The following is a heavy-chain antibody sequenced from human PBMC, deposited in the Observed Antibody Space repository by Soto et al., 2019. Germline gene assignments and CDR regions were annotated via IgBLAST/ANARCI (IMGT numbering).Heavy chain of an antibody. D-gene: IGHD6-6*01. CDR2: IYPGDSDT. CDR1: GYSFTSYW. V-gene: IGHV5-51*01. J-gene: IGHJ3*02. Sequence: GESLKISCKGSGYSFTSYWIGWVRQMPGKGLEWMGIIYPGDSDTRYSPSFQGQVTISADKSISTAYLQWSSLKASDTAMYYCARHGIAAQRDDAFDIWGQGTMVTVSS. CDR3: ARHGIAAQRDDAFDI.